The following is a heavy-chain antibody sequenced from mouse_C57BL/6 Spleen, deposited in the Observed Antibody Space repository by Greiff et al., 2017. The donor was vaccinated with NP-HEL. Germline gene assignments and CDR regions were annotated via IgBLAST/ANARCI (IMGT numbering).Heavy chain of an antibody. CDR3: ARYDYDGFAY. J-gene: IGHJ3*01. Sequence: QVQLKQPGAELVRPGTSVKLSCKASGYTFTSYWMHWVKQRPRQGLEWIGVIDPSDSYTNYNQKFKGKATLTVDTSSSTAYMQLSSLTSEDSAVYYCARYDYDGFAYWGQGTLVTVSA. V-gene: IGHV1-59*01. D-gene: IGHD2-4*01. CDR2: IDPSDSYT. CDR1: GYTFTSYW.